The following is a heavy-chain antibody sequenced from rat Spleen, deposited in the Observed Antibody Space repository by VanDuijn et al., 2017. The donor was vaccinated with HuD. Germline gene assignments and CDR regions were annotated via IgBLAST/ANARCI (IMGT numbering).Heavy chain of an antibody. V-gene: IGHV5-29*01. CDR1: GFIFSDYY. Sequence: EVQLVESDGGLVQPGRSLELSCTASGFIFSDYYMAWVRQAPTKGLEWLATISYDGSRTYYRDSVKGRFTISRNNAKGTLYLQMDSLRSEDTATYFCARSVFDYWGQGVMVTVSS. CDR3: ARSVFDY. J-gene: IGHJ2*01. CDR2: ISYDGSRT.